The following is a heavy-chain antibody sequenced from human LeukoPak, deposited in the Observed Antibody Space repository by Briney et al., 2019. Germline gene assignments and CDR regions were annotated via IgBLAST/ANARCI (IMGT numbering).Heavy chain of an antibody. CDR2: IWYDGSNK. V-gene: IGHV3-33*01. D-gene: IGHD4-17*01. CDR1: GFTFSSYG. Sequence: GGSLRLSCAASGFTFSSYGMHWVRQAPGKGLEWVAVIWYDGSNKYCADSVKGRFTISRDNSKNTLYLQMNSLRAEDTAVYYCARGSSGDYGFDYWGQGTLVTVSS. J-gene: IGHJ4*02. CDR3: ARGSSGDYGFDY.